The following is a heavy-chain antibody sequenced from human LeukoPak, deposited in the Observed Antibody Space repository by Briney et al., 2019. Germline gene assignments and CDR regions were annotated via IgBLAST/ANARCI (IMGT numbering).Heavy chain of an antibody. V-gene: IGHV4-39*01. D-gene: IGHD2-2*02. CDR1: GGSISSSSYY. J-gene: IGHJ6*02. Sequence: SETLSLTCTVSGGSISSSSYYWGWIRQPPGKGLEWIGSIYYSGGTYYNPSLKSRVTISVDTSKNQFSLKLSSVTAADTAVYYCARLYQLLYRYYYYGMDVWGQGTTVTVSS. CDR3: ARLYQLLYRYYYYGMDV. CDR2: IYYSGGT.